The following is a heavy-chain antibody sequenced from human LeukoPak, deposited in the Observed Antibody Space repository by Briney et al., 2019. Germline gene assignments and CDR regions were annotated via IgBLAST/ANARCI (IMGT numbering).Heavy chain of an antibody. J-gene: IGHJ5*02. CDR3: ARANMVFGVDIDQNWFDL. V-gene: IGHV1-18*01. D-gene: IGHD3-3*01. CDR2: ISGYNGNT. CDR1: GDTFNRHG. Sequence: ASVKVSCKASGDTFNRHGINWVRQAPGQGLEWMGWISGYNGNTNYERKVQGRVTLTRDASTSTAYMELRNLRSDDTAVYFCARANMVFGVDIDQNWFDLWGQGTRVIVSS.